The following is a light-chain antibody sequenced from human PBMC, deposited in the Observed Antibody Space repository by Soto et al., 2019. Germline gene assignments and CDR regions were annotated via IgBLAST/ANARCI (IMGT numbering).Light chain of an antibody. J-gene: IGLJ2*01. CDR2: EDI. Sequence: QSALTQPASVSGSPGQSITISCTGTSSDIGRYNLVSWYQQHPGKAPKLIIYEDIELPSGVSDRFSGSKSGNTASLTISGLQTEDESDYYCCSYAGGASVVFGGGTKLTVL. V-gene: IGLV2-23*01. CDR3: CSYAGGASVV. CDR1: SSDIGRYNL.